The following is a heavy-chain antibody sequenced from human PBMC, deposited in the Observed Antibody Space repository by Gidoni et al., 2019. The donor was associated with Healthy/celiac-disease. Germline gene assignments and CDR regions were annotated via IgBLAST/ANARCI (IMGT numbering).Heavy chain of an antibody. J-gene: IGHJ6*02. CDR3: ARDPSSSVLIIGYYYGMDV. Sequence: EVQLVESGGGLVQPGGSLRLSCAASGFTFSSCSMNWVRQAPGKGLEWVSYISSSSSTIYYADSVKGRFTISRDNAKNSLYLQMNSLRDEDTAVYYCARDPSSSVLIIGYYYGMDVWGQGTTVTVSS. D-gene: IGHD6-6*01. CDR2: ISSSSSTI. CDR1: GFTFSSCS. V-gene: IGHV3-48*02.